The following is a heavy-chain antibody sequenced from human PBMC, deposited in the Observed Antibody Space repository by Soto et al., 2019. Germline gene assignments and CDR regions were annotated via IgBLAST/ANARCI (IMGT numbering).Heavy chain of an antibody. V-gene: IGHV5-51*01. J-gene: IGHJ6*02. Sequence: GESLKISCKGSGYSFTSYWIGWVRQMPGKGLEWMGIIYPGDSDTRYSPSFQGQVTISADKSISTAYLQWRSLKASDTAMYYCARPAYMTAGQSYYGMDVWGQGTTVTVS. CDR3: ARPAYMTAGQSYYGMDV. D-gene: IGHD2-21*02. CDR2: IYPGDSDT. CDR1: GYSFTSYW.